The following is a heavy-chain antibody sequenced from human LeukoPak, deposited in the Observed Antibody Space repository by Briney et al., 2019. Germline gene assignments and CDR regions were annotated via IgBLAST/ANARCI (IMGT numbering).Heavy chain of an antibody. CDR2: IYYSGNT. V-gene: IGHV4-59*01. Sequence: PSETLSLTCTVSGGSISSYYWSWIRQPPGKGLEWIGHIYYSGNTNYNPSLKSRVTISIDTSKNQFSLRPSSVTAADTAVYYCARGAAGYSYGWGQGTLVTVSS. J-gene: IGHJ4*02. D-gene: IGHD5-18*01. CDR1: GGSISSYY. CDR3: ARGAAGYSYG.